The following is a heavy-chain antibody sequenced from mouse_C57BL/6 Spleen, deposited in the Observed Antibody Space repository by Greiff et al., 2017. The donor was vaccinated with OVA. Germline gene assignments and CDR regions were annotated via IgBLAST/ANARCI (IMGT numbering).Heavy chain of an antibody. CDR3: APYGSSYGRASY. CDR2: IDPEDGET. CDR1: GFNIKDYY. V-gene: IGHV14-2*01. Sequence: VQLQQSGAELVKPGASVKLSCTASGFNIKDYYMHWVKQRTEQGLEWIGRIDPEDGETKYAPNFQGKATITADTSSNTAYLQLSSLTSEDTAVYYCAPYGSSYGRASYWGQGTLGTVSA. J-gene: IGHJ3*01. D-gene: IGHD1-1*01.